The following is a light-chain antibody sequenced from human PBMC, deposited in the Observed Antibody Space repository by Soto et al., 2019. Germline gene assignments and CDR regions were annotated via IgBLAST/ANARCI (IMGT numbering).Light chain of an antibody. Sequence: DIQMTQSPSSLSASVGDRVTITCRASQGISNYLAWYQQKPGKVPKLLIYGASTLQSGVPSRYGGSGSGTDFTLTISRLQHEDVATYSCQDNYSFSQFTFGPGTKVDIK. J-gene: IGKJ3*01. CDR1: QGISNY. CDR2: GAS. V-gene: IGKV1-27*01. CDR3: QDNYSFSQFT.